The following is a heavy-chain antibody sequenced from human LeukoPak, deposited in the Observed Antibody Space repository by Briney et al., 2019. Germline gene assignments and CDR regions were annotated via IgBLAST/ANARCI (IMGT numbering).Heavy chain of an antibody. CDR1: GGTFSSYA. CDR2: IIPIFGTA. J-gene: IGHJ4*02. Sequence: SVKVSCKASGGTFSSYAISWVRQAPGQGLEWMGGIIPIFGTANFAQKFQGRVTITADESTSTAYMELSSLRSEDTAVYYCARGGITGPPSGYWGQGTLVTVSS. CDR3: ARGGITGPPSGY. D-gene: IGHD1-20*01. V-gene: IGHV1-69*13.